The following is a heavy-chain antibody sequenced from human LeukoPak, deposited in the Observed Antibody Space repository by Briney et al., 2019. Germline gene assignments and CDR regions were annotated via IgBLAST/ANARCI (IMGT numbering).Heavy chain of an antibody. CDR2: ISGSGDA. CDR1: GFTFGGYA. D-gene: IGHD3-22*01. V-gene: IGHV3-23*01. Sequence: GGSLRLSCAASGFTFGGYAMSWVRQAPGKGLEWVSLISGSGDAYDADSVQGWFTISRDNSKNTLYLQMNSLRAEDTAVYYCVKDGHYPDNSGYYYEDSWGQGTLVTVSS. CDR3: VKDGHYPDNSGYYYEDS. J-gene: IGHJ4*02.